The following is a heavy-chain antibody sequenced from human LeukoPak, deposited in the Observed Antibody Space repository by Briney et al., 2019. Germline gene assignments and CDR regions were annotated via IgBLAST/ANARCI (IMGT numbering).Heavy chain of an antibody. CDR1: GFTFSNFW. CDR3: AKDAHTAFDY. V-gene: IGHV3-7*03. Sequence: GGSLRLSCTASGFTFSNFWMGWVRQAPGKGLEWVANIKQDETEKFYLGSVKGRFTISRDNAKNSLYPQMNSLRAEDTALYYCAKDAHTAFDYWGQGTLVTVSS. D-gene: IGHD5-18*01. CDR2: IKQDETEK. J-gene: IGHJ4*02.